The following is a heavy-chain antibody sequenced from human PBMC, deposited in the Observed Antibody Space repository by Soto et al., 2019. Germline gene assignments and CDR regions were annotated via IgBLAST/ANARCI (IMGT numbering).Heavy chain of an antibody. Sequence: PGGSLRLSCEASGFTFSSYWMYWVRQAPGKGLVWVSRVHSDGTTTTYADSVKGRFTISRDNARNTVSLQMSSLRAEDTAIYYCARGDRGGFDLWGHGTVVTVSS. V-gene: IGHV3-74*01. CDR3: ARGDRGGFDL. CDR1: GFTFSSYW. D-gene: IGHD3-10*01. CDR2: VHSDGTTT. J-gene: IGHJ3*01.